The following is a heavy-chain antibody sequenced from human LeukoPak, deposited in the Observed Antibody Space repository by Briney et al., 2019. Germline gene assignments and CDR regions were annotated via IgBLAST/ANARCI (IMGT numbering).Heavy chain of an antibody. CDR3: AREGDYYDSGGYYRIDF. D-gene: IGHD3-22*01. V-gene: IGHV4-59*01. J-gene: IGHJ4*02. CDR1: GGSINAYY. Sequence: SETLSLTCTISGGSINAYYWSWIRQPPGKGLEWIGYVYHSGSTNYNPSLKSRVTMSVDTSNNQFSLKLSSVTAADTAMYYCAREGDYYDSGGYYRIDFWGQGTLVTVSS. CDR2: VYHSGST.